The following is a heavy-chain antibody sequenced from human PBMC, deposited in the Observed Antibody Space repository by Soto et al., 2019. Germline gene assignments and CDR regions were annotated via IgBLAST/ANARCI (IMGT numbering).Heavy chain of an antibody. CDR3: ARVSGWYHIDY. J-gene: IGHJ4*02. CDR1: GYTFTSYA. CDR2: INAGNGNT. Sequence: ASVKVSCKASGYTFTSYAMHWVRQAPGQRLEWMGWINAGNGNTKYSQKFQGRVTITRDTSAGTAYMELSSLRSEDTAVYYCARVSGWYHIDYWGQGTLVTVSS. V-gene: IGHV1-3*01. D-gene: IGHD6-19*01.